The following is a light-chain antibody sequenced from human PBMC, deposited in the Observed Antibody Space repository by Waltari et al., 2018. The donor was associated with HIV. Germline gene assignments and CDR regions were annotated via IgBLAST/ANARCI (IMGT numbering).Light chain of an antibody. CDR1: QSGLYNSNNKNY. J-gene: IGKJ2*01. Sequence: DIVMTQSPDSLAVSLGERATINCKSSQSGLYNSNNKNYLAWYQQKPGQPPQLLIYWASTRESGVPDRFSGSGSGADFTLTITSLQAEDVAVYYCQQYYSTPYTFGQGTKLEIK. CDR3: QQYYSTPYT. V-gene: IGKV4-1*01. CDR2: WAS.